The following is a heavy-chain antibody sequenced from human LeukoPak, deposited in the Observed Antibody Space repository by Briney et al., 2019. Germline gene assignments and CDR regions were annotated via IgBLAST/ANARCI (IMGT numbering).Heavy chain of an antibody. CDR2: INHSGST. D-gene: IGHD6-13*01. Sequence: SGTLSLTCAVYGGSFSGYYWGWIRQPPGKGLEWIGEINHSGSTNYNPSLKSRVTISVDTSKNQFSLKLSSVTAADTAVYYCARAIVPAAAVEYFQHWGQGTLVTVSS. V-gene: IGHV4-34*01. J-gene: IGHJ1*01. CDR3: ARAIVPAAAVEYFQH. CDR1: GGSFSGYY.